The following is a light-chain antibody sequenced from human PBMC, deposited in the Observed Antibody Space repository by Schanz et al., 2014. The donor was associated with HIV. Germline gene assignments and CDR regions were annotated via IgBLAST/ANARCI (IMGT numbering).Light chain of an antibody. V-gene: IGKV1-39*01. J-gene: IGKJ4*01. Sequence: DIQMTQSPSSLSASVGDRVTITCRASQSVSNYLNWYQQKPGKAPKPLIYGASRLQSGVPSRISGSGSGTDFTLTISSLQPEDFATYYCQQPASYPLTFGGGTKVEIK. CDR1: QSVSNY. CDR2: GAS. CDR3: QQPASYPLT.